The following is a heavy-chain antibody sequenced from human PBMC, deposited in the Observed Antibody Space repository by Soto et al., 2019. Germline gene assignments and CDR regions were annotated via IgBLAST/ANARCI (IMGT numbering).Heavy chain of an antibody. J-gene: IGHJ4*02. Sequence: ASVKVSCKASGSTFTSYGISWVRQAPGQGLEWMGWISAYNGNTNYAQKLQGRVTMTTDTSTSTAYMELRSLRSDDTAVYYCARDSRAYCGGDCYSGYWGQGTLVTVSS. D-gene: IGHD2-21*02. CDR3: ARDSRAYCGGDCYSGY. CDR2: ISAYNGNT. CDR1: GSTFTSYG. V-gene: IGHV1-18*01.